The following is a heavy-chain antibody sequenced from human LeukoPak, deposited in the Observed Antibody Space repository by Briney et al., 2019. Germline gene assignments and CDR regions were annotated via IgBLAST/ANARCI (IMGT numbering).Heavy chain of an antibody. V-gene: IGHV4-34*01. CDR1: GGSFSGYY. D-gene: IGHD3-16*02. J-gene: IGHJ3*02. Sequence: PSETLSLTCAVYGGSFSGYYWSWVREPPGKGLEWIGEINHSGSTNYNPSIKSRVTISVDTSKNQFSLKLSSVTAADTAVYYCARFRVVDYVWGSYRYEVGAFDIWGQGTMVTVSS. CDR3: ARFRVVDYVWGSYRYEVGAFDI. CDR2: INHSGST.